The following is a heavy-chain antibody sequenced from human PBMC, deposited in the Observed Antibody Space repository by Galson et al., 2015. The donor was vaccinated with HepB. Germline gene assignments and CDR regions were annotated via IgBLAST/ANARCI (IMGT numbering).Heavy chain of an antibody. CDR1: GFTFSSYA. Sequence: SLRLSCAASGFTFSSYAMHWVRQAPGKGLEWVAVISYDGSNKYYADSVKGRFTISRDNSKNTLYLQMNSLRAEDTAVYYCARDALTMKDGFFDIWGQGTMVTVSS. V-gene: IGHV3-30-3*01. CDR2: ISYDGSNK. CDR3: ARDALTMKDGFFDI. J-gene: IGHJ3*02. D-gene: IGHD3-22*01.